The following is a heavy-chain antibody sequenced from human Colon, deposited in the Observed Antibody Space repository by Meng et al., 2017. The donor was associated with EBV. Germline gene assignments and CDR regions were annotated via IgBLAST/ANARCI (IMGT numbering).Heavy chain of an antibody. CDR2: INHSGST. J-gene: IGHJ4*02. V-gene: IGHV4-34*01. CDR1: GGSFSGYY. Sequence: QVRIQQWGAGLLKPSETLSLTCAVSGGSFSGYYWSWIRQAPGKGLEWIGEINHSGSTKFNPSLESRVSISVDTSENQVSLKLTSVTAADTAVYYCARRTTVNLRSFDSWGQGTLVTVSS. CDR3: ARRTTVNLRSFDS. D-gene: IGHD4-17*01.